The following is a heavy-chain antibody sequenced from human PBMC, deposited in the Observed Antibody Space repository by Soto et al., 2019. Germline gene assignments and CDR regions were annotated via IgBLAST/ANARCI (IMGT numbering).Heavy chain of an antibody. CDR3: AGEGVATIRDYYYGMDV. J-gene: IGHJ6*02. D-gene: IGHD5-12*01. CDR1: GYTFTSYG. Sequence: ASVKVSCKASGYTFTSYGISWVRQAPGQGLEWMGWISAYNGNTNYAQKLQGRVTMTTDTSTSTAYMELRSLRSDDTAVYYCAGEGVATIRDYYYGMDVWGQGTTVTVSS. CDR2: ISAYNGNT. V-gene: IGHV1-18*01.